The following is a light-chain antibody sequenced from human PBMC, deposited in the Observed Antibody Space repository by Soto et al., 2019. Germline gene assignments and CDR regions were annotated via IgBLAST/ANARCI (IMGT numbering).Light chain of an antibody. CDR1: QSISSW. Sequence: DIQMTQSPSTLSASVGDRVTITCRASQSISSWLAWYQQKPGKALKLLIYKASSLESGVPSRFSGSGSGTEFTLTISSLQPDDFATYYCQQYNSYPLTFGGGTKV. J-gene: IGKJ4*01. V-gene: IGKV1-5*03. CDR2: KAS. CDR3: QQYNSYPLT.